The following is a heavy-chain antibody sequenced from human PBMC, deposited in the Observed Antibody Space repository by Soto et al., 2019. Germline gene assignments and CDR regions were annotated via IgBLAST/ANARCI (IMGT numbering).Heavy chain of an antibody. CDR1: GGSISSGGYY. CDR3: ARAYCGGDCGKDYYYYYGTDV. D-gene: IGHD2-21*02. V-gene: IGHV4-31*03. J-gene: IGHJ6*04. Sequence: SETLSLTCSVSGGSISSGGYYWSWILQHPGKGLEWIGYIYYRWSTYYNPSLKSRVTISVDTSKNQFSLKLSSVTAADTAVYYCARAYCGGDCGKDYYYYYGTDVWGNETTVTVSS. CDR2: IYYRWST.